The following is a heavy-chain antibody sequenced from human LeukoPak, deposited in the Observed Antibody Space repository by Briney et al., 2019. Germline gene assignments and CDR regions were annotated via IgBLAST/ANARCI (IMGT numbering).Heavy chain of an antibody. D-gene: IGHD2-2*01. Sequence: GGSLRLSCAASGFTFSSYEMNWVRQAPGKGLEWVSYISSSGSTIYYADSVKGRFTISRDNSKNTLYLQMNSLRAEDTAVYYCAKDRGRITTCSTFDYWGQGTLVTVSS. CDR1: GFTFSSYE. J-gene: IGHJ4*02. CDR3: AKDRGRITTCSTFDY. V-gene: IGHV3-48*03. CDR2: ISSSGSTI.